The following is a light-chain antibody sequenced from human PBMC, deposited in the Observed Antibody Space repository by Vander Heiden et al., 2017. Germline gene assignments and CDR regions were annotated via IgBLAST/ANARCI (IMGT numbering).Light chain of an antibody. CDR1: SGSIASNY. CDR2: EDN. Sequence: NFMLTQPHPVSESQGRTVTISCTRSSGSIASNYVQWYRQRPGSSPTTVIYEDNRRPSGVPDRFSGSIDSSSNAASLTISGLKTEDEADYYCQSYDTTNPWVFGGGTKLTVL. J-gene: IGLJ3*02. V-gene: IGLV6-57*01. CDR3: QSYDTTNPWV.